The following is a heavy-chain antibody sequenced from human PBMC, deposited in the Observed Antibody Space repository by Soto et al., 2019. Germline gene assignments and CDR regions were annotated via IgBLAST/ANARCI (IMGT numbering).Heavy chain of an antibody. J-gene: IGHJ2*01. D-gene: IGHD1-26*01. Sequence: QVQLVESGGGVVQPGRSLRLSCVGSGFTFSSYGMHWVRQAPGKGREWLAVISVDGNYKYHADCVKGRFTISRDNSKNTLLENTSSLIPEETAVYYCVKDNFHSGSYEDWYCVLWGRGTLVTVSS. CDR2: ISVDGNYK. CDR3: VKDNFHSGSYEDWYCVL. CDR1: GFTFSSYG. V-gene: IGHV3-30*18.